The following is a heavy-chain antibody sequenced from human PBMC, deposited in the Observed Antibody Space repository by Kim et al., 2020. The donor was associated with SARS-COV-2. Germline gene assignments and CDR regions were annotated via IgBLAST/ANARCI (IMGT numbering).Heavy chain of an antibody. CDR3: TKEGSSSSIYYYYCGMDV. J-gene: IGHJ6*02. V-gene: IGHV3-43*01. Sequence: KGRFTISRDNSTNSLYLQMNSLRTEDTALYYCTKEGSSSSIYYYYCGMDVWGQGTTVTVSS. D-gene: IGHD6-6*01.